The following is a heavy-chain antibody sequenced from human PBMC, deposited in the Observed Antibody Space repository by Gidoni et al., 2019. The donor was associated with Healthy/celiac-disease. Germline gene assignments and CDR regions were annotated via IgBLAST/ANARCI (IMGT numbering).Heavy chain of an antibody. J-gene: IGHJ5*02. CDR1: GFTFSSYA. Sequence: EVQLLESGGGLVQPGGSLRLSCAASGFTFSSYAMRWVRQAPGTGLEWVSAISGSGGSTYYADSVKGRFTISRDNSKNTLYLQMNSLRAEDTAVYYCAKKGYSNWGWFDPWGQGTLVTVSS. CDR3: AKKGYSNWGWFDP. V-gene: IGHV3-23*01. CDR2: ISGSGGST. D-gene: IGHD4-4*01.